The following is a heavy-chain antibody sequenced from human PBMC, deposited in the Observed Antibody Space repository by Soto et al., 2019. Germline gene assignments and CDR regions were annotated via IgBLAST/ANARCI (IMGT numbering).Heavy chain of an antibody. D-gene: IGHD3-3*01. CDR1: GYNFAGYG. V-gene: IGHV5-51*01. Sequence: RGECLTSSCEASGYNFAGYGIAWVLQIPGKGLELMGIIYPSDSDTRYRPSFQGQVTISADKSISSAYLQWSSLRASDTAMYYCARGGVSTRTFDYWGQGTTVTVSS. CDR3: ARGGVSTRTFDY. CDR2: IYPSDSDT. J-gene: IGHJ4*02.